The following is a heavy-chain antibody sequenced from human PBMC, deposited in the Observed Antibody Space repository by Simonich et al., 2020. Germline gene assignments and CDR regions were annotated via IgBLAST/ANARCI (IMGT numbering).Heavy chain of an antibody. CDR3: ARHAGFAFDI. J-gene: IGHJ3*02. Sequence: QLQLQESGPGLVKPSETLSLTCTVSGGSISSSSYYWGWIRQPPGKGLEWIGSIYYSGSTSNNPSLKSRVTISVDTSKNQFSRKLSSVTAADTAVYYCARHAGFAFDIWGQGTMVTVSS. CDR2: IYYSGST. D-gene: IGHD6-13*01. CDR1: GGSISSSSYY. V-gene: IGHV4-39*01.